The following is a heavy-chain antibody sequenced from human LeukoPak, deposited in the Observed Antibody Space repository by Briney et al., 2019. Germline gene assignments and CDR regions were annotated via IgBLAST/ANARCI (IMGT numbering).Heavy chain of an antibody. D-gene: IGHD4/OR15-4a*01. CDR3: ARLSGRDYYFDS. CDR2: INHSGST. J-gene: IGHJ4*02. V-gene: IGHV4-34*01. Sequence: SETLSLTCAVYGGSFSGYYWSWIRQPPGKGLEWIGEINHSGSTNYNPSLKSQVTISVDTSKNQFSLKLSSVTAADTAVYYCARLSGRDYYFDSWGQGTLVTVSS. CDR1: GGSFSGYY.